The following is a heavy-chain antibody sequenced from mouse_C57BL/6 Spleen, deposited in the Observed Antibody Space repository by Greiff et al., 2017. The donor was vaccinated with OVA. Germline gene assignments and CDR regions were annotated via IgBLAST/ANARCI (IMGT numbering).Heavy chain of an antibody. CDR2: IDPSDSYT. J-gene: IGHJ1*03. CDR1: GYTFTSYW. V-gene: IGHV1-69*01. D-gene: IGHD2-4*01. Sequence: QVQLQQPGAELVMPGASVKLSCKASGYTFTSYWMHWVKQRPGQGLEWIGEIDPSDSYTNYNQKFKGKSTVTVDKSSSTAYMQLSSLTSEDSAVYYCARGDYDYGWYFDVWGTGTTVTVSS. CDR3: ARGDYDYGWYFDV.